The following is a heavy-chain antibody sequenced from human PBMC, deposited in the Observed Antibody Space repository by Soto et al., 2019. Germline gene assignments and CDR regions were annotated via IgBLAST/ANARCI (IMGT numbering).Heavy chain of an antibody. CDR1: GITFTNAW. CDR3: ITDPGDWPDY. V-gene: IGHV3-15*01. Sequence: EVQLVESGGDLVKPGGSLRLSCAASGITFTNAWMSWVRQAPGMWLEWVGRIKSKTDGGTTDYAATVKGRFTISRDDSRGILFLQMNSLKTEDTAVYYCITDPGDWPDYWGQGTQVTVSS. CDR2: IKSKTDGGTT. J-gene: IGHJ4*02. D-gene: IGHD2-21*01.